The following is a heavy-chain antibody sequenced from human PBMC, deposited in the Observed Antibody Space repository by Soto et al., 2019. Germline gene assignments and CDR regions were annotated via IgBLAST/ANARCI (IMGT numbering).Heavy chain of an antibody. D-gene: IGHD6-13*01. CDR2: IWYDGSNK. J-gene: IGHJ6*03. CDR1: GFTFSSYG. Sequence: QVQLVESGGGVVQPGRSLRLSCAASGFTFSSYGMHWVRQAPGKGLEWVAVIWYDGSNKYYADSVKGRFTISRDNSKNTLYLQMNSLRAEDTAVYYCAREAAAGTGYYYMDVWGKGTTVTVSS. V-gene: IGHV3-33*01. CDR3: AREAAAGTGYYYMDV.